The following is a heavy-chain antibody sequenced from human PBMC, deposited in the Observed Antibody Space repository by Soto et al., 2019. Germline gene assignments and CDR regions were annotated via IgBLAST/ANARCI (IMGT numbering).Heavy chain of an antibody. Sequence: NPGGSLRLSCAASGFTFTRYSMNWVRQAPGKGLEWVSSISSTTNYIYYGDSMKGRFTTSRDNAKNSLYLEMNSLRAEDTAVYYCARESEDLTSNFDYWGQGTLVTVSS. V-gene: IGHV3-21*06. J-gene: IGHJ4*02. CDR2: ISSTTNYI. CDR1: GFTFTRYS. CDR3: ARESEDLTSNFDY.